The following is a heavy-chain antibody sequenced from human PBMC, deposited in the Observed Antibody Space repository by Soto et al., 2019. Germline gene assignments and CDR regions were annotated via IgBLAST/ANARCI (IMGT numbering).Heavy chain of an antibody. CDR1: GYTFTGYY. Sequence: QVQLVQSGAEVKKPGASVKVSCKASGYTFTGYYMHWVRQAPGQGLEWMGWINPNSGGTNYAQKFQGWVTMTRDTSISTADMELSRLRSDDTAVYYCARSAMVRGVISMDVWGQGTTVTVSS. CDR3: ARSAMVRGVISMDV. D-gene: IGHD3-10*01. J-gene: IGHJ6*02. CDR2: INPNSGGT. V-gene: IGHV1-2*04.